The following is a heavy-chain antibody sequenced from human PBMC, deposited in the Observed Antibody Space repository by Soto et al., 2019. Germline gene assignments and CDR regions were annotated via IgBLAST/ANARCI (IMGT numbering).Heavy chain of an antibody. Sequence: GASVKVSCKAFGFTLSSSAVQWVRQARGQRLEWIGWIVAGSGNTHYAQRFQERVTFTRDMSTSTAYLELSSLRSEDTAVYYCAADPYYYDSSNYYSFDHWGQGTLVTVSS. CDR3: AADPYYYDSSNYYSFDH. D-gene: IGHD3-22*01. CDR1: GFTLSSSA. V-gene: IGHV1-58*01. CDR2: IVAGSGNT. J-gene: IGHJ4*02.